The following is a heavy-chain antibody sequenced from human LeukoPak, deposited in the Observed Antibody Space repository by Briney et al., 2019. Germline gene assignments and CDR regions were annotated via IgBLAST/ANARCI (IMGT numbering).Heavy chain of an antibody. CDR3: TRENRHSSGWYGAFDI. V-gene: IGHV3-15*01. CDR2: IKSKTDVGTP. Sequence: GGSLRLSCAASGFRFSNAWMDWVRRAAGKGLEWVGRIKSKTDVGTPNYAAPVKGRFTISRDDSRNTLYLQMNRLKTEDTAVYYLTRENRHSSGWYGAFDIWGQGTMVTVSS. J-gene: IGHJ3*02. D-gene: IGHD6-19*01. CDR1: GFRFSNAW.